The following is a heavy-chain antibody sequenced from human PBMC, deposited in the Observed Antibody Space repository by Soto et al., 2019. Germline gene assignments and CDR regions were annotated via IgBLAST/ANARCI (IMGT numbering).Heavy chain of an antibody. D-gene: IGHD2-15*01. J-gene: IGHJ4*02. CDR1: GFTFGSYA. CDR3: ARPPFPLYCSGGSCYSAPFDS. V-gene: IGHV3-30*04. CDR2: ISYDGSDK. Sequence: VGSLRLSCAASGFTFGSYAMHWVRQAPGKGLEWVAVISYDGSDKYYADSVKGRFTISRDNSKNTLFLQMNSLRVEDTALYYCARPPFPLYCSGGSCYSAPFDSWGQGTLVTVSS.